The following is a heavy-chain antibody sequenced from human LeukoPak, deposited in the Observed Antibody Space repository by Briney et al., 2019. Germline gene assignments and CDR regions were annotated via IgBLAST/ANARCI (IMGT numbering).Heavy chain of an antibody. D-gene: IGHD6-19*01. V-gene: IGHV4-59*08. CDR2: IYYSGGT. J-gene: IGHJ4*02. Sequence: SETLCLTRTVSVGSTSSYNWSWIRHPPGKGLERIGYIYYSGGTNYTPSLKSRVTISVDTSKNQFSLKLSSVTAADTALSYCARQAWAYTSGWRYWGQGTLVTVSS. CDR1: VGSTSSYN. CDR3: ARQAWAYTSGWRY.